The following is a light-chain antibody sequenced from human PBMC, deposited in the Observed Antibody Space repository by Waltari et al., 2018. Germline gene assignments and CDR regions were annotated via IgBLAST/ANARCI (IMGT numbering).Light chain of an antibody. Sequence: EYVLTQSPGTLSLSPGDRATLPCRASQSAASIYLAWYQQKPGQAPRLLIYGASNRATDIPDRFSGSGSGKDFTLTISRLEPEDFAVYYCQQYGDSPLYTFGRGTKLEIK. CDR1: QSAASIY. J-gene: IGKJ2*01. CDR3: QQYGDSPLYT. CDR2: GAS. V-gene: IGKV3-20*01.